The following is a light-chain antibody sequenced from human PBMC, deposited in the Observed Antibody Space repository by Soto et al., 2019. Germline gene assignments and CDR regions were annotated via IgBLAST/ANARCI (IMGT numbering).Light chain of an antibody. CDR2: SYN. CDR1: SSNIGSNT. V-gene: IGLV1-44*01. J-gene: IGLJ1*01. Sequence: QSVLTQLPSASGTPGQRVTISCSGSSSNIGSNTVNWYQQLPGTAPKLLIYSYNQRPSGVPDRFSDSKSGTSASLAISGLQSEDEADYYCAAWDDSLSGYVFGTGTKVTVL. CDR3: AAWDDSLSGYV.